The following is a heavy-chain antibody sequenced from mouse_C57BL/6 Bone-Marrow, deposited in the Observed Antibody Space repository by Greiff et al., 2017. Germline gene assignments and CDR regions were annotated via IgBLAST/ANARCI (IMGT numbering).Heavy chain of an antibody. CDR1: GFTFSSYT. CDR2: ISGGGGNT. CDR3: SRQVTTVLATKYFDV. Sequence: EVKVVESGGCLVKPGGSLQLSCAASGFTFSSYTMSWVRQTPEKRLQWVAAISGGGGNTYYPDSVKGRFTISRDNDKNILYLQMSSLRSEDTALYYCSRQVTTVLATKYFDVWGTGTTVTVSS. J-gene: IGHJ1*03. V-gene: IGHV5-9*01. D-gene: IGHD1-1*01.